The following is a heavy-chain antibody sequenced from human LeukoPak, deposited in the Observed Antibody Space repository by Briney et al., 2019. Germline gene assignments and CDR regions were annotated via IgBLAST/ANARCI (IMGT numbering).Heavy chain of an antibody. D-gene: IGHD2-15*01. CDR2: ISYDGSNK. CDR3: AKDSPNCSGGSCYIGWFDP. CDR1: GLTFSSYG. J-gene: IGHJ5*02. V-gene: IGHV3-30*18. Sequence: PGGSLRLSCAASGLTFSSYGMHRVRQAPGKGLEWVAVISYDGSNKYYADSVKGRFTISRDNSKNTLYLQMNSLRAEDTAVYYCAKDSPNCSGGSCYIGWFDPWGQGTLVTVSS.